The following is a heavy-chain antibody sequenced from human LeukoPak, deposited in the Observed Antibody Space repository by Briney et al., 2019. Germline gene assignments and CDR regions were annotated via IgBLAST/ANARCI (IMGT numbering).Heavy chain of an antibody. CDR1: GGSISSYY. CDR3: ARDTPAYSYGSKLDY. J-gene: IGHJ4*02. CDR2: IYYSGST. D-gene: IGHD5-18*01. Sequence: SETLSLTCTVSGGSISSYYWSWIRQPPGKGLEWIGYIYYSGSTNYNPSLKSRVTISVDTSKNQFSLKLSSVTAADTAVYYCARDTPAYSYGSKLDYWGQGTLVTVSS. V-gene: IGHV4-59*01.